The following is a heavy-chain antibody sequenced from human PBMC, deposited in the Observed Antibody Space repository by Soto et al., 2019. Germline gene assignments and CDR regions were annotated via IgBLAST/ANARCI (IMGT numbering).Heavy chain of an antibody. Sequence: EVQLVESGGGLVQAGRSLRLSCAASGFTFDDYAMHWVRQAPGKGLEWVSGISWNSGSIGYADSVKGRFTISRDNDKNSLYLQMNSLRAEDTALYYRAKSPLGDYYGMEDWGQGTTVTVSS. J-gene: IGHJ6*02. D-gene: IGHD3-16*01. CDR1: GFTFDDYA. V-gene: IGHV3-9*01. CDR2: ISWNSGSI. CDR3: AKSPLGDYYGMED.